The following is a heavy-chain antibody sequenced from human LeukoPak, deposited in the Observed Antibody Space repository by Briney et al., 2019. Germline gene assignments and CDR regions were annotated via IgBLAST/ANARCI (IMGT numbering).Heavy chain of an antibody. D-gene: IGHD2-2*01. CDR1: GGSFSGYY. CDR2: INHSGST. V-gene: IGHV4-34*01. Sequence: PSETLSLTCAVYGGSFSGYYWSWIRQPPGKGLEWIGEINHSGSTNYNPSLKSRVTTSVDTSKNQFSLKLSSVTAADTAVYYCASGSVPAYYYGMDVWGQGTTVTVSS. J-gene: IGHJ6*02. CDR3: ASGSVPAYYYGMDV.